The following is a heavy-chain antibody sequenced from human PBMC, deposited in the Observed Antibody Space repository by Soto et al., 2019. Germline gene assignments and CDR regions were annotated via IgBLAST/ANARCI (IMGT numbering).Heavy chain of an antibody. CDR2: ISHSGST. CDR1: GGSFSGYY. J-gene: IGHJ4*02. Sequence: SETLSLTCAVYGGSFSGYYWSWIRQPPGKGLEWIGEISHSGSTNYNPSLKSRITISVDTSKNQFSLKLSSVTAADTAVYYCAAGATPATFWGQGTLVTVS. V-gene: IGHV4-34*01. CDR3: AAGATPATF. D-gene: IGHD2-15*01.